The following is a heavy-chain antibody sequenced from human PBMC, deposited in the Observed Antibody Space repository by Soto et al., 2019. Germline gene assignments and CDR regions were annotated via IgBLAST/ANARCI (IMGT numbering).Heavy chain of an antibody. Sequence: ASVKVSCKASGYTFTGYYMHWVRQGPGQGLEWMGWINPNSGGANYAQKFQGRVSMTWDTSLKTAYMELSSLMSEDTAVYYCARPPGYISDWYYFDLWGQGTQVTVSS. V-gene: IGHV1-2*02. CDR2: INPNSGGA. D-gene: IGHD3-9*01. J-gene: IGHJ4*02. CDR3: ARPPGYISDWYYFDL. CDR1: GYTFTGYY.